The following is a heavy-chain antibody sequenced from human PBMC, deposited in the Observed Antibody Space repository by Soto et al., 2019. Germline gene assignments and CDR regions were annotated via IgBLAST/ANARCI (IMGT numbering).Heavy chain of an antibody. CDR2: ISGSGGST. CDR3: AKDLEADYSNYGVRNRNMDV. CDR1: GFTFSSYA. V-gene: IGHV3-23*01. Sequence: EVQLLESGGGLVQPGGSLRLSCAASGFTFSSYAMSWVRQAPGKGLEWVSAISGSGGSTYYADSVKGRFTISRDNSKNTLYLQMNSLRAEDTAVYYCAKDLEADYSNYGVRNRNMDVWGKGTTVTVSS. D-gene: IGHD4-4*01. J-gene: IGHJ6*03.